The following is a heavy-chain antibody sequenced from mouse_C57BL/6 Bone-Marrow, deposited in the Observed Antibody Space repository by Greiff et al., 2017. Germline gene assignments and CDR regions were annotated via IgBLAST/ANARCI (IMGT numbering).Heavy chain of an antibody. CDR3: ARDYYGSSNWYFDV. D-gene: IGHD1-1*01. CDR1: GYTFTSYW. Sequence: QVQLKESGAELVKPGASVKLSCKASGYTFTSYWMQWVKQRPGQGLEWIGEIDPSDSYTNYNQKFKGKATLTVDTSSSTAYMQLSSLTSEDSAVYYCARDYYGSSNWYFDVWGTGTTVTVSS. V-gene: IGHV1-50*01. CDR2: IDPSDSYT. J-gene: IGHJ1*03.